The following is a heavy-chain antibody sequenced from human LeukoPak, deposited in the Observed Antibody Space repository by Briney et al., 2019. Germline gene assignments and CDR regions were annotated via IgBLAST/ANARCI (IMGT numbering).Heavy chain of an antibody. Sequence: SQTLSLTCAISGDTVSSNTAAWNWIRQSPSRGLEWLGRTYYRPKWNNDYAVSVQNRITINPDISKNQFSLQLKSATPEDTAVYYCTRQRSTSTDYYGMDVWGQGTTVTVSS. CDR3: TRQRSTSTDYYGMDV. J-gene: IGHJ6*02. D-gene: IGHD6-6*01. V-gene: IGHV6-1*01. CDR2: TYYRPKWNN. CDR1: GDTVSSNTAA.